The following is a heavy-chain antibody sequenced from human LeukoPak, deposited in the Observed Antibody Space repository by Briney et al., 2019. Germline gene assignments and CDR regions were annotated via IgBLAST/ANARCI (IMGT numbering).Heavy chain of an antibody. Sequence: ASVRVSCKASGYTFTGYDINWVRQATGQGLEWMGWMSPYTGDTGYAQKFQGRVTMTRNTSIDTAYMELSGLRSEDTAVYYCTRGSLSGSSRDYWGQGTLVTVSS. CDR1: GYTFTGYD. CDR2: MSPYTGDT. D-gene: IGHD1-26*01. J-gene: IGHJ4*02. V-gene: IGHV1-8*01. CDR3: TRGSLSGSSRDY.